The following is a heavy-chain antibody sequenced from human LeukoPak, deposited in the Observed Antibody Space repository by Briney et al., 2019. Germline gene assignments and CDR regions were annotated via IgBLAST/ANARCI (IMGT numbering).Heavy chain of an antibody. CDR3: ARGGGGSYLLYYGLDV. V-gene: IGHV1-8*01. J-gene: IGHJ6*02. CDR2: MNPNSGNT. Sequence: ASVNVSCKASGYTFTSYDINWVRQATGQGLEWMGWMNPNSGNTGYAQKFQGRVTLTRNTSISTAYMELSSLRSEDTAVYYCARGGGGSYLLYYGLDVWGQGTTVTVSS. CDR1: GYTFTSYD. D-gene: IGHD1-26*01.